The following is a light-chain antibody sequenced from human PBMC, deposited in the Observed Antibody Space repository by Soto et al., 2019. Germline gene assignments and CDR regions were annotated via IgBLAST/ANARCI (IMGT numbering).Light chain of an antibody. J-gene: IGLJ1*01. Sequence: QSALTQPPSSSGSPGQSVTISCTGTRSDVGTYNYVYWYKQHPGKAPKLIIYEVSKRPSGVPDRFSGSKSGNTASLTVSGLQAEDEADDYGSSYSGRNNFYVFGTGTKVTVL. V-gene: IGLV2-8*01. CDR2: EVS. CDR3: SSYSGRNNFYV. CDR1: RSDVGTYNY.